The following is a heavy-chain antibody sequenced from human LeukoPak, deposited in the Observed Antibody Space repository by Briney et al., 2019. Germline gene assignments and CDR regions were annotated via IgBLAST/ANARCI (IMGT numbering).Heavy chain of an antibody. D-gene: IGHD3-10*01. J-gene: IGHJ4*02. Sequence: GASVKVSCKASGYSFTGHYIHWVRQAPGQGLEWMGWINPNSGVTNFAQRFEGWVSVTMDMAISTVYMEFNSLESDDTAIYYCARGVGGYRFGELWPEYWGPGTLVTVSS. CDR1: GYSFTGHY. V-gene: IGHV1-2*04. CDR2: INPNSGVT. CDR3: ARGVGGYRFGELWPEY.